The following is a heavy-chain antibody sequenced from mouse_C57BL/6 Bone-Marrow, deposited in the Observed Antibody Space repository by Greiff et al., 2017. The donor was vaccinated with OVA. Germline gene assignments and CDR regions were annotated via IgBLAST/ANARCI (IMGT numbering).Heavy chain of an antibody. CDR2: ISGGGGNT. J-gene: IGHJ4*01. Sequence: EVKLVESGGGLVKPGGSLKLSCAASGFTFSSYTMSWVRQTPEKRLEWVATISGGGGNTYYPDSVKGRFTISRDNAKNTLYLQMSSLRSEDTALYYCARHDHDGYPGYAMDYWGQGTSVTVSS. V-gene: IGHV5-9*01. CDR3: ARHDHDGYPGYAMDY. D-gene: IGHD2-3*01. CDR1: GFTFSSYT.